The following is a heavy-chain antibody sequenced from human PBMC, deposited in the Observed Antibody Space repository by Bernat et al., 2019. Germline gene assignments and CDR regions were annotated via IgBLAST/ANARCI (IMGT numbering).Heavy chain of an antibody. CDR2: ISSSSSYI. CDR3: ARGDYDFWSGYYFYYYYYMDV. D-gene: IGHD3-3*01. V-gene: IGHV3-21*01. CDR1: GFTFSSYS. J-gene: IGHJ6*03. Sequence: EVQLVESGGGLVKPGGSLRLSCAASGFTFSSYSMNWVRQAPGKGLEWVPSISSSSSYIYYADSVKGRFTISRDNAKNSLYLQMNSLRAEDTAVYYCARGDYDFWSGYYFYYYYYMDVWGKGTTVTVSS.